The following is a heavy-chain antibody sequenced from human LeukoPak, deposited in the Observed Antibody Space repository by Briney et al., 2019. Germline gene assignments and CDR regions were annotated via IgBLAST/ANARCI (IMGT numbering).Heavy chain of an antibody. CDR1: GYTFTSYG. V-gene: IGHV1-18*01. Sequence: ASVKVSCKASGYTFTSYGISWVRQAPGQGLEWMGWISAYKGNTNYAQKLQGRVTMATDTSTSTAYMELRSLRSDDTAVYYCARLDSSGYLGDYWGQGTLVTVSS. J-gene: IGHJ4*02. CDR3: ARLDSSGYLGDY. CDR2: ISAYKGNT. D-gene: IGHD3-22*01.